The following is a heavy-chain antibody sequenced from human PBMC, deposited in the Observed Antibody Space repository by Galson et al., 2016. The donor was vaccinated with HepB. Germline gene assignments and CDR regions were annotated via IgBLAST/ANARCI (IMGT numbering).Heavy chain of an antibody. CDR2: IYPSGVGA. J-gene: IGHJ6*02. D-gene: IGHD1-26*01. V-gene: IGHV1-46*03. CDR1: GSTFRDYY. Sequence: SVKVSCKASGSTFRDYYVHWVRQAPGQGLEWMGVIYPSGVGASYRQKLQAMFKPGGASTTYAQKFLGRITVTRDTSTSTVYMEVSSLTSEDTAKYFCAGILTHQWGVWGQGTTVTVSS. CDR3: AGILTHQWGV.